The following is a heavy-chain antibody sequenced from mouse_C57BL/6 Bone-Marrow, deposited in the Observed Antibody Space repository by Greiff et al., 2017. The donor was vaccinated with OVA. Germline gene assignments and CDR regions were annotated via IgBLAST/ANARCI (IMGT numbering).Heavy chain of an antibody. V-gene: IGHV1-5*01. CDR1: GYTFTSYW. D-gene: IGHD2-3*01. Sequence: VQLQQSGTVLARPGASVKMSCKTSGYTFTSYWMHWVKQRPGQGLEWIGAIYPGNSDTSYNQKFKGKAKLTAVTSASTAYMELSSLTNEDSAVYYCTREDDGYMRGNYAMDYWGQGTSVTVSS. CDR2: IYPGNSDT. J-gene: IGHJ4*01. CDR3: TREDDGYMRGNYAMDY.